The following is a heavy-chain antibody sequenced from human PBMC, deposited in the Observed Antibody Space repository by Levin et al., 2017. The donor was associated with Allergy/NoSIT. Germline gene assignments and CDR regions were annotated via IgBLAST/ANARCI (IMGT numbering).Heavy chain of an antibody. CDR2: ISSDGTTK. D-gene: IGHD3-10*01. CDR3: ARDAYYGLVSPADY. V-gene: IGHV3-30*01. J-gene: IGHJ4*02. Sequence: GGSLRLSCSASGFGFSNYPMHWVRQGPGKGLEWVAFISSDGTTKSYADSVKGRFTVSRDNSQNTLYLQMNSLTPDDTGLFYCARDAYYGLVSPADYWGQGTKITVSS. CDR1: GFGFSNYP.